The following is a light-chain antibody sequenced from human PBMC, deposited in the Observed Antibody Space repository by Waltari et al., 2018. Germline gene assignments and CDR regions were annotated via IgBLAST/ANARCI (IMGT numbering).Light chain of an antibody. Sequence: RASLGVRSGYVAWEQQKRDQAPGLLIYGAPSRATGIPGRFRGSGSGTDFTLTISRLEREDFAVYYCQEYGSSRFTFGPGTKADIK. J-gene: IGKJ3*01. V-gene: IGKV3-20*01. CDR3: QEYGSSRFT. CDR1: LGVRSGY. CDR2: GAP.